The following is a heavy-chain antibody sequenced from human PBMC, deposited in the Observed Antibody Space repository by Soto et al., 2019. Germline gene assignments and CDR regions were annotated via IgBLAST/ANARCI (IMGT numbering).Heavy chain of an antibody. Sequence: EVQLVESGGGLVQPGGSLRLSCAASGFTFSSYWMLWVRQAPGKGLVWVSSIKGDGSSTNYADSVKGRFTISRDNGKETLFLQMNSRRAEDTAVYFCATERWLLNSGQYFYYGMDVWGRGTMVTVSS. J-gene: IGHJ6*02. CDR3: ATERWLLNSGQYFYYGMDV. CDR1: GFTFSSYW. V-gene: IGHV3-74*01. D-gene: IGHD1-26*01. CDR2: IKGDGSST.